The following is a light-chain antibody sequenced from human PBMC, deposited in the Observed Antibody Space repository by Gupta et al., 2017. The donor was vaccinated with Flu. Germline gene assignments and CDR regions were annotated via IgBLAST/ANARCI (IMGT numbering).Light chain of an antibody. Sequence: QSALTQPASVSGSPGQSLPMSCTGTSSDVGGYNYVSWYQQHPGKAPKLIIYEVSNRPSGVSNRFSGSKSGNTASLTISGLQAEDEADYYCCSYTSSITYVFGGGTTVTVL. J-gene: IGLJ1*01. CDR2: EVS. CDR3: CSYTSSITYV. V-gene: IGLV2-14*01. CDR1: SSDVGGYNY.